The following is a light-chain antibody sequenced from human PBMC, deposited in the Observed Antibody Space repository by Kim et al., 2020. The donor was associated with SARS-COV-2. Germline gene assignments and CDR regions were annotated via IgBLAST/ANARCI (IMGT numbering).Light chain of an antibody. V-gene: IGLV3-19*01. J-gene: IGLJ1*01. CDR3: NSRDSSGNRGV. CDR2: GKN. Sequence: ALGQTVRITCPGDSLRSYYASWYQQKPGQAPVLVIYGKNNRPSGIPDRFSGSSSGNTASLTITGAQAEDEADYYCNSRDSSGNRGVFGTGTKVTVL. CDR1: SLRSYY.